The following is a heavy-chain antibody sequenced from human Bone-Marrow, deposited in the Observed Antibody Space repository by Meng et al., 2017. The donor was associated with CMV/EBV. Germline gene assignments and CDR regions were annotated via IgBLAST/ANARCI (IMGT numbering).Heavy chain of an antibody. CDR1: GFTFSSYG. D-gene: IGHD3-9*01. CDR3: ARDDYDILTGYGY. J-gene: IGHJ4*02. Sequence: GESLKISCAASGFTFSSYGMHWVRQAPGKGLEWVANIKQDGSEKYYVDSVKGRFTISRDNAKNSLYLQMNSLRAEDTAVYYCARDDYDILTGYGYWGQGTLVTVSS. CDR2: IKQDGSEK. V-gene: IGHV3-7*01.